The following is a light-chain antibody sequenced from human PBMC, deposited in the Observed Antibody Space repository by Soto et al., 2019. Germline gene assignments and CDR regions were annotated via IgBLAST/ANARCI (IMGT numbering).Light chain of an antibody. J-gene: IGKJ4*01. CDR3: QQYNSYPLT. Sequence: DIQMTQSPSTLSASVGDRVSITCRASQRISSWLAWYQQKPGKAPNPLIYKASSLKSGVPSRFSGSGSGTEFTLTISSLQPDDFATYYCQQYNSYPLTFGGGTKVEIK. V-gene: IGKV1-5*03. CDR2: KAS. CDR1: QRISSW.